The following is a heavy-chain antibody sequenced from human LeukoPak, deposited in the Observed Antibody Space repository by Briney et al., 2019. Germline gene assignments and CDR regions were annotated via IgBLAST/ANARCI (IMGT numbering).Heavy chain of an antibody. CDR1: GGSISSYY. Sequence: PSETLSLTCTVSGGSISSYYWSWIRQPPGKGLEWIGYIYYSGSTNYNPSLKSRLTMSVDTSKNQFSLQLSSVTAADTDVYYCARGCSSTTCYDHYYFYYMDVWGKGTTVTVSS. J-gene: IGHJ6*03. D-gene: IGHD2-2*01. CDR2: IYYSGST. CDR3: ARGCSSTTCYDHYYFYYMDV. V-gene: IGHV4-59*01.